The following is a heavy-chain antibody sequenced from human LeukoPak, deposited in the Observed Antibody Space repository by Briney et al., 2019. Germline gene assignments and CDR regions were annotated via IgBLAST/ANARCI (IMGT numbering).Heavy chain of an antibody. CDR1: GYSFTSHW. Sequence: GESLKISCKGSGYSFTSHWIGWVRQMPGKGLEWMGIIYPSDSDTRYSPSFQGQVTISADKSISTAYLQWSSLKASDTAMYYCARTWIVGATAFDYWGQGTLVTVSS. J-gene: IGHJ4*02. CDR2: IYPSDSDT. CDR3: ARTWIVGATAFDY. D-gene: IGHD1-26*01. V-gene: IGHV5-51*01.